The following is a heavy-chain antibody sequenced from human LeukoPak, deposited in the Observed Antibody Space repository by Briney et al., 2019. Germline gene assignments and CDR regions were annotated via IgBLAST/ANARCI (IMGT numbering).Heavy chain of an antibody. CDR3: ARVPPDSSSKQGGLGY. Sequence: GGSLRLSCAASGFTFSSYEMNWVRQAPGKGLEWVTYISSSGSTIYYADSVKGRFTISRDNAKNSLYLQMNSLRAEDTALYYCARVPPDSSSKQGGLGYWGQGTLVTVSS. CDR2: ISSSGSTI. J-gene: IGHJ4*02. V-gene: IGHV3-48*03. D-gene: IGHD6-6*01. CDR1: GFTFSSYE.